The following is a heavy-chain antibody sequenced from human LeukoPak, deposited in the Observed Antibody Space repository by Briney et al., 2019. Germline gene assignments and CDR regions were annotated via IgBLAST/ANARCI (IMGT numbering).Heavy chain of an antibody. D-gene: IGHD5-24*01. V-gene: IGHV4-61*01. CDR2: IYYSGST. CDR1: GGSVSSGSYY. CDR3: ARGMERWLQLDY. Sequence: SETLSLTCTVSGGSVSSGSYYWSWIRQPPGKGLEWIGYIYYSGSTNYNPSLKSQVTISVDTSKNQFSLKLSSVTAADTAVYYCARGMERWLQLDYWGQGTLVTVSS. J-gene: IGHJ4*02.